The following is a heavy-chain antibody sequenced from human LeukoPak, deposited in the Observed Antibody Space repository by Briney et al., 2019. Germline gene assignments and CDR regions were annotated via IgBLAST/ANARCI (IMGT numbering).Heavy chain of an antibody. D-gene: IGHD2-8*01. CDR1: GGSISSYY. CDR2: IYTSGST. CDR3: ARFRTPRGVMVYAIDY. V-gene: IGHV4-4*07. Sequence: SETLSLTCTVSGGSISSYYWSWIRQPAGKGLEWIGRIYTSGSTNYNPSLKSRVTMSVETSKNQFSLKLSSVTAADTAVYYCARFRTPRGVMVYAIDYWGQGTLVTVSS. J-gene: IGHJ4*02.